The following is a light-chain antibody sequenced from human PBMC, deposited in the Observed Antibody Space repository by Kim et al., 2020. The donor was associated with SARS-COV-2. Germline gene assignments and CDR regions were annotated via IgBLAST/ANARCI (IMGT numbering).Light chain of an antibody. CDR3: SSFRSGNTLL. CDR1: RINVAAYNF. CDR2: DVD. Sequence: ITLSSSARRINVAAYNFVSSYQQHPGDAPNIIIYDVDNRPSGVSNRFSGAKSGNTTSLTISEVQAEDEADYYCSSFRSGNTLLFGGGTQLTVL. V-gene: IGLV2-14*04. J-gene: IGLJ3*02.